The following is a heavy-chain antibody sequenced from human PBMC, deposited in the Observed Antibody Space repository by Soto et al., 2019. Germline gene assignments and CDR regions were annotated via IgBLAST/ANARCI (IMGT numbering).Heavy chain of an antibody. CDR1: GFNISANW. J-gene: IGHJ4*02. CDR2: IKQDGGEK. D-gene: IGHD6-19*01. Sequence: EVQLVESGGGLVQPGGSLRLSCVAAGFNISANWMSWVRQAPGKGLEWVANIKQDGGEKNYVDSVKGRFTISRDNADNSLLLQMTSLRADDTAVYYCARGQGWADYWGQGTLVTVSS. CDR3: ARGQGWADY. V-gene: IGHV3-7*01.